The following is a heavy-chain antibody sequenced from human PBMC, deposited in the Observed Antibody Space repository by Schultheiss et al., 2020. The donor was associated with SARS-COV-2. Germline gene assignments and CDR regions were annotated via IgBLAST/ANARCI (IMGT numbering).Heavy chain of an antibody. CDR2: VEYTGTT. D-gene: IGHD7-27*01. V-gene: IGHV4-39*01. CDR1: GDSIISSSYY. CDR3: ARQPQTGDQGRGYFDL. Sequence: SQTLSLTCPVSGDSIISSSYYWGWIRQPPGKGLECIASVEYTGTTYYNPSLKSRVTMSVDTSRNQFSLRLTSVTAADTAIYYCARQPQTGDQGRGYFDLWGRGILVTVSS. J-gene: IGHJ4*02.